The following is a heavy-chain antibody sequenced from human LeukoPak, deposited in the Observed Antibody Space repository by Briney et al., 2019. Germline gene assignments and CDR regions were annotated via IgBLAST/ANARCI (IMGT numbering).Heavy chain of an antibody. CDR1: GGSISSGDYY. D-gene: IGHD3-10*01. J-gene: IGHJ5*02. CDR3: ARGRSGSYNWFDP. CDR2: IYYSGST. Sequence: SETLSLTCTVSGGSISSGDYYWSWIRQPPGKGLEWIGYIYYSGSTYYNPSLKSRVTISVDTSKNQFSLKLSSVTAADTAVYYCARGRSGSYNWFDPWGQGTLVTVSS. V-gene: IGHV4-30-4*01.